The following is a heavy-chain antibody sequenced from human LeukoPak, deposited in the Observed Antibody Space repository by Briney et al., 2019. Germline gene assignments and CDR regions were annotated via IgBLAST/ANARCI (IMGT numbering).Heavy chain of an antibody. J-gene: IGHJ3*02. Sequence: ASVKVSCKASGYTFTSYGISWVRQAPGQGLEWMGWISAYNGNTNYAQKLQGRVTMTTDTSTSTAYMELRSLRSDDTAVYYCARDWWSFEWELPADAFDIWGQGTMVTVSS. CDR2: ISAYNGNT. CDR1: GYTFTSYG. D-gene: IGHD1-26*01. CDR3: ARDWWSFEWELPADAFDI. V-gene: IGHV1-18*01.